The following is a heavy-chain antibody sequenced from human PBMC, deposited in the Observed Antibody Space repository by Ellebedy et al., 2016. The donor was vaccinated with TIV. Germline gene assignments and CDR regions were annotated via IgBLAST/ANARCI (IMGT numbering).Heavy chain of an antibody. J-gene: IGHJ2*01. V-gene: IGHV1-3*01. Sequence: AASVKVSCKASGYTFSSYAIHRVRQAPGQRLEWMGWINAGNGNTKYSQKFQGRVIITRDTSATTAYMELSSLKFEDTAVYYCARGMYYSDSSGYSAYLDLWGRGTLVTVSS. D-gene: IGHD3-22*01. CDR2: INAGNGNT. CDR1: GYTFSSYA. CDR3: ARGMYYSDSSGYSAYLDL.